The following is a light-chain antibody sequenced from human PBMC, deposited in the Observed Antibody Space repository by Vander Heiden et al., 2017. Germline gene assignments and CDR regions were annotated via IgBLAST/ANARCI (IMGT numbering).Light chain of an antibody. V-gene: IGLV2-11*01. CDR1: SSDVGGYHY. J-gene: IGLJ3*02. Sequence: QSSLTQPRSVSGSPGQPVTISCTGTSSDVGGYHYVSWYQHHPGKAPNLMIYDVTKWPSGVPDRFSGSKSGNTASLTISGLQAEEEADYYCCSYAGSYTWVFGGGTKLTVL. CDR2: DVT. CDR3: CSYAGSYTWV.